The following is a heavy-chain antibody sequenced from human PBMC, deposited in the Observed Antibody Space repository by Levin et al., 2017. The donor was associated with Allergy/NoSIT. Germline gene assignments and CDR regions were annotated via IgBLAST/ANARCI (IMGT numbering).Heavy chain of an antibody. D-gene: IGHD2-15*01. CDR3: ARDLYCSGDTCYTGTFDM. Sequence: GGSLRLSCAASGFSLSTYSMNWVRQAPGMGLEWVSFMSSISVVYYADSVKGRFTISRDNAKNSLYLRMNSLRDEDTAVYYCARDLYCSGDTCYTGTFDMWGQGTMVTVSS. V-gene: IGHV3-48*02. J-gene: IGHJ3*02. CDR2: MSSISVV. CDR1: GFSLSTYS.